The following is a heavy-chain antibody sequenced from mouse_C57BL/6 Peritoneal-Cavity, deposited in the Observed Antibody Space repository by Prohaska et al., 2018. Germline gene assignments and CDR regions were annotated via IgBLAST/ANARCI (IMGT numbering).Heavy chain of an antibody. Sequence: EVKLLQSGGGLVQPGGSLKLSCAASGIDFSRYWMSCVRRGPGKGREWIGEINPDRSTINYAPSLKDKFIIYRDNAKNTLYLQMSKVRSEDTALYYCASSNSYAMDYWGQGTSVTVSS. D-gene: IGHD2-5*01. J-gene: IGHJ4*01. CDR3: ASSNSYAMDY. V-gene: IGHV4-1*01. CDR2: INPDRSTI. CDR1: GIDFSRYW.